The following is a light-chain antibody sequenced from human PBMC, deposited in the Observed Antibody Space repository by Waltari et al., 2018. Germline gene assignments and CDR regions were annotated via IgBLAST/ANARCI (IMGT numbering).Light chain of an antibody. V-gene: IGLV3-1*01. CDR2: RNT. J-gene: IGLJ1*01. CDR1: QLGDKY. Sequence: SYEVNQPLSVSVSPGQTASITCSGDQLGDKYVCWYQQKPGQSPVLVIYRNTKRPSEIPERFSGSNSGNTATLTISGTQALDEADYYCQVWDKTTGVFGTGTKVTVL. CDR3: QVWDKTTGV.